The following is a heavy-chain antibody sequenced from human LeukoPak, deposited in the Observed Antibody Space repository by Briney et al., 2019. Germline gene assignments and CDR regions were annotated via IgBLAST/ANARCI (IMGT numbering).Heavy chain of an antibody. D-gene: IGHD5-18*01. V-gene: IGHV3-48*01. CDR2: ISSNSGTV. CDR3: ARGYSFIDF. J-gene: IGHJ4*02. Sequence: PGGSLRLSCVASGFSLGSYSMNWVRQAPGKGLEWISYISSNSGTVYYADSVKGRFTISRDNAKNSLFLQLNTLRVDDTAVYYCARGYSFIDFWGQGTLLTVSS. CDR1: GFSLGSYS.